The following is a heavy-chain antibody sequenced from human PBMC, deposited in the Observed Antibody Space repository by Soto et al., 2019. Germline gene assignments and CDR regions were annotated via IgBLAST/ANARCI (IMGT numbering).Heavy chain of an antibody. CDR2: IRSKANSYAT. CDR3: RYSSSWSPDY. CDR1: GFTFSGSA. D-gene: IGHD6-13*01. V-gene: IGHV3-73*01. J-gene: IGHJ4*02. Sequence: GGSLRLSCAASGFTFSGSAMHWVRQASGKGLEWVGRIRSKANSYATAYAASVKGRFTISRDDSKNTAYLQMNSQKTEDTAVYYCRYSSSWSPDYWGQGTLVTVSS.